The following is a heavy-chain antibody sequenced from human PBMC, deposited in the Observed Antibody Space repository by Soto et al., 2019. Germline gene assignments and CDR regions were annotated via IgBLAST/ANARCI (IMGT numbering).Heavy chain of an antibody. CDR1: GGSISSYY. J-gene: IGHJ4*02. D-gene: IGHD6-6*01. CDR3: ASICSSDYVSFDY. Sequence: SETLSLTCTVSGGSISSYYWSWIRQAPGKGLEWIGYIYHSGNTNYNPSLTSRVTISVDTSKNQFSLKLSSVTAADTAVYYCASICSSDYVSFDYWGQGTLVTVSS. CDR2: IYHSGNT. V-gene: IGHV4-59*01.